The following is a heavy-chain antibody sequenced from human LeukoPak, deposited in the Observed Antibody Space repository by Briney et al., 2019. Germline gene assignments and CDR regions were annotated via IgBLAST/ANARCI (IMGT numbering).Heavy chain of an antibody. V-gene: IGHV1-2*02. CDR2: INPNSGGT. Sequence: ASVKVSCKASGYTFTGYYMHWVRQAPGQGLEWMGWINPNSGGTNYAQKFQGRVTMTRDTSISTAYMELSRLRSDDTAVYYCAREVGPDSSEDYWGQGTLVTVSS. CDR1: GYTFTGYY. CDR3: AREVGPDSSEDY. J-gene: IGHJ4*02. D-gene: IGHD3-22*01.